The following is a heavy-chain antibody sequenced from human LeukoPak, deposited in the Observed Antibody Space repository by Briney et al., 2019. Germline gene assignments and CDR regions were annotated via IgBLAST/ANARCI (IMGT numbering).Heavy chain of an antibody. V-gene: IGHV4-4*07. D-gene: IGHD3-22*01. Sequence: PSETLSLTFTVSVGSIRGYYWTWIRQPAGKGLEWIGRIYSSGTAYYNPSLESRVTISLDTSSNQFSLKVTSMTAADTAVYYCARGTDMTSIAGYYSFGHWGQGILVSVSS. CDR1: VGSIRGYY. CDR3: ARGTDMTSIAGYYSFGH. CDR2: IYSSGTA. J-gene: IGHJ4*02.